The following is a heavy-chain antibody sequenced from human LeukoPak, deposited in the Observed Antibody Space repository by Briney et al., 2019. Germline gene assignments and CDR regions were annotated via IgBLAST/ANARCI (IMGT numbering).Heavy chain of an antibody. Sequence: ASVKVSCKASGYTFTGYYMHWVRQAPGQGLEWVGWINPNSGGTNYAQKFQGRVTITADESTSTAYMELSSLRSEDTAVYYCARDHYGSSIAAAAWGYWGQGTLVTVSS. D-gene: IGHD6-13*01. J-gene: IGHJ4*02. CDR2: INPNSGGT. CDR3: ARDHYGSSIAAAAWGY. V-gene: IGHV1-2*02. CDR1: GYTFTGYY.